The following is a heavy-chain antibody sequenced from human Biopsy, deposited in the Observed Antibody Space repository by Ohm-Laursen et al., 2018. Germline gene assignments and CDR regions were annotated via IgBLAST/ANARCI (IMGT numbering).Heavy chain of an antibody. Sequence: SETLSLTCSVCGGSFSGYYWSWIRQPPGKGLEWIGEINHRGSTNYNPSLKSRVTISVDTSKNQFSLKLRSVTAADTAVYYCARAVDYYDPYYYYGLDVWGQGTTVTVSS. V-gene: IGHV4-34*01. J-gene: IGHJ6*02. CDR1: GGSFSGYY. D-gene: IGHD3-16*01. CDR2: INHRGST. CDR3: ARAVDYYDPYYYYGLDV.